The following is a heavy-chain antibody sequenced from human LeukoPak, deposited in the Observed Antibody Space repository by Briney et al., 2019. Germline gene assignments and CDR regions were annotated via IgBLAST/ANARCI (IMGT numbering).Heavy chain of an antibody. Sequence: ASVKVSCKASGYTFTGYYMHWVRQAPGQGLEWMGWTNPNSGGTNYAQKFQGRVTMTRDTSISTAYMELSRLRSDDTAVYYCARRGASDYGDYDWYFDLWGRGTLVTVSS. CDR1: GYTFTGYY. CDR2: TNPNSGGT. J-gene: IGHJ2*01. CDR3: ARRGASDYGDYDWYFDL. V-gene: IGHV1-2*02. D-gene: IGHD4-17*01.